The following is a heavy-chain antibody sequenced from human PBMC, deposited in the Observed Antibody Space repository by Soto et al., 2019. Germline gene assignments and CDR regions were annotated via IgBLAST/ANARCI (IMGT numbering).Heavy chain of an antibody. J-gene: IGHJ4*02. CDR2: IYHSGST. V-gene: IGHV4-34*01. CDR3: ARGSPYSGYAW. CDR1: GGSFSGYY. Sequence: QVQLQQWGAGPLKPSETLSLTCAVYGGSFSGYYWSWIRQPPGKGLEWIGEIYHSGSTNYNPSLKSRVTISVDTSKNQFSLKLSSVTAADTAVYYCARGSPYSGYAWWGQGTLVTVSS. D-gene: IGHD5-12*01.